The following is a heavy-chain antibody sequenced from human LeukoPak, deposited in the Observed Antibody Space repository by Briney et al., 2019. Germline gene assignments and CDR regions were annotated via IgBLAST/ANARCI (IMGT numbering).Heavy chain of an antibody. J-gene: IGHJ4*02. CDR1: GASISSFY. CDR2: IYYNGSD. D-gene: IGHD1-26*01. Sequence: SETLSLTCSVSGASISSFYWTWIRQPPGKGLEWIGSIYYNGSDDYNASLKSRVSISVDTSKSQFSLRLSSVTAADTAVYFCARGVGATTQFDYWGQGTLVTVSS. V-gene: IGHV4-59*08. CDR3: ARGVGATTQFDY.